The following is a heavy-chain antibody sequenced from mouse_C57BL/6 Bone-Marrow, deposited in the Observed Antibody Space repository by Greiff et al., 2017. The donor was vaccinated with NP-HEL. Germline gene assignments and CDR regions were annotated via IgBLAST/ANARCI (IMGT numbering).Heavy chain of an antibody. CDR1: GYAFSSSW. J-gene: IGHJ2*01. V-gene: IGHV1-82*01. CDR2: IYPGDGDT. CDR3: ARKGLLRSYYFDY. Sequence: VQLQQSGPELVKPGASVKISCKASGYAFSSSWMNWVKQRPGKGLEWIGRIYPGDGDTNYNGKFKGKAKLTADKSSSTAYMQLSSLTSEDSAVYFCARKGLLRSYYFDYWGQGTTLTVSS. D-gene: IGHD1-1*01.